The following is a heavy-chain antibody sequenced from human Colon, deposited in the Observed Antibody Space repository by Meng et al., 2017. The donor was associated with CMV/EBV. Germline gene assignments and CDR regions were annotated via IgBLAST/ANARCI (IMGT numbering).Heavy chain of an antibody. CDR2: INADTGNP. V-gene: IGHV7-4-1*02. D-gene: IGHD3-10*01. CDR1: YTFTDDA. CDR3: ARGGGEIYYGSGTCDY. Sequence: YTFTDDALNWERQAPGQGLEWMGWINADTGNPTYAQGFTGRFVFSLDTSVSTAYLQISSLKAEDTAVYYCARGGGEIYYGSGTCDYWGQGALVTVSS. J-gene: IGHJ4*02.